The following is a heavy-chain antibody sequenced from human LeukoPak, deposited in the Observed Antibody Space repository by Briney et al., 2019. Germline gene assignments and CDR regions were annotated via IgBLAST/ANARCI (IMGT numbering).Heavy chain of an antibody. J-gene: IGHJ4*02. CDR2: IYYSGST. Sequence: SETLSLTCTVSGGSISSYYWSWIRQPPGKGLEWIGYIYYSGSTNYNPSLRSRVTISIDTSKNQFSLKLSSVTAADTVVYYCARQNSVAGTLDYWGQGTLVTVSS. CDR3: ARQNSVAGTLDY. V-gene: IGHV4-59*08. CDR1: GGSISSYY. D-gene: IGHD6-19*01.